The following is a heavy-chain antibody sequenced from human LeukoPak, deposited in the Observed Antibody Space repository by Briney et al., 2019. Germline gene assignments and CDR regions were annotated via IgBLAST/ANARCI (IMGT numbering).Heavy chain of an antibody. CDR3: ARDLGYCSSTSCYYFDY. CDR1: GYTFTSYA. V-gene: IGHV1-2*02. CDR2: INPNSGGT. J-gene: IGHJ4*02. D-gene: IGHD2-2*01. Sequence: ASVKVSCKASGYTFTSYAVNWVRQAPGQGLEWMGWINPNSGGTNYAQKFQGRVTMTRDTSISTAYMELSRLRSDDTAVYYCARDLGYCSSTSCYYFDYWGQGTLVTVSS.